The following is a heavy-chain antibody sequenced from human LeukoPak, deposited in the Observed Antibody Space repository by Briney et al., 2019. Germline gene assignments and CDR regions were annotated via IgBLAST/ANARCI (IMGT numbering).Heavy chain of an antibody. CDR3: ARDPYSSTWSYGMDV. V-gene: IGHV3-7*05. Sequence: QPGGSLRLSCAASGFTFSSYWMSWVRQAPGKGLEWVANIKRDGSEEVYVDSVKGRFTISRDNAKNSLFLQMNTLRAEDTAVYYCARDPYSSTWSYGMDVWGQGTTVSVSS. CDR2: IKRDGSEE. J-gene: IGHJ6*02. CDR1: GFTFSSYW. D-gene: IGHD6-6*01.